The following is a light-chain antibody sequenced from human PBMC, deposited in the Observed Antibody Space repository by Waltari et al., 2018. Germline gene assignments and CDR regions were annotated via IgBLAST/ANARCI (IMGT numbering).Light chain of an antibody. Sequence: DIQMTQSPSSLSASVGDRVTITCRASHGISNLLAWYQQKPGKVPKLLIYGASILQSGVPSRFSGSGSGTDFTLTISSLQPEDVATYYCRRYQSAPYTFGQGTKLEIK. CDR3: RRYQSAPYT. V-gene: IGKV1-27*01. J-gene: IGKJ2*01. CDR1: HGISNL. CDR2: GAS.